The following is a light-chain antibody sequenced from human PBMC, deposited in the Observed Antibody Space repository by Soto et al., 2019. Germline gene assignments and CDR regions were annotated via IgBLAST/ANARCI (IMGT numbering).Light chain of an antibody. Sequence: EIVLTQSPDTLSLSPGERATLSCRASQSVSNSYLAWYQQKPGQAPRLLIYGASSRATGIPARFSGSGSGTEFTLTISSLQPEDFAVYYCQQYSDWPWGTFGGGTKVGIK. CDR2: GAS. V-gene: IGKV3-15*01. CDR1: QSVSNSY. J-gene: IGKJ4*01. CDR3: QQYSDWPWGT.